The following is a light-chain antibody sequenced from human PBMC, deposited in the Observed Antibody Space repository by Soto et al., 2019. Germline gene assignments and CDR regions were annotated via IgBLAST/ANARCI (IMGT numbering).Light chain of an antibody. CDR3: QQYHDWPLT. CDR1: QSVSSNY. V-gene: IGKV3-20*01. Sequence: EIVLTQSPGTLSLSPGERATLPCRVSQSVSSNYLAWYQQKPGQAPRLLIYGASSRATGVPDRFSGSGSGTDFTLTISSLQSEDFVVYYCQQYHDWPLTFGGGTKVDNK. J-gene: IGKJ4*01. CDR2: GAS.